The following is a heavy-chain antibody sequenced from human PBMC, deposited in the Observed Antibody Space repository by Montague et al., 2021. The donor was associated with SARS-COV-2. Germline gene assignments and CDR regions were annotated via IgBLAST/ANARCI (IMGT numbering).Heavy chain of an antibody. CDR2: ISSSGGHT. CDR1: GFTFSSYA. J-gene: IGHJ2*01. D-gene: IGHD4-23*01. Sequence: SLRLSCAASGFTFSSYAMSWVRQAPGKGLEWVSGISSSGGHTYYADSVKGRSTISRDNSKNTLYLQMNSLGAEDTAVYYCAKDRGGNSEWYFDLWGRGTLVTGSS. V-gene: IGHV3-23*01. CDR3: AKDRGGNSEWYFDL.